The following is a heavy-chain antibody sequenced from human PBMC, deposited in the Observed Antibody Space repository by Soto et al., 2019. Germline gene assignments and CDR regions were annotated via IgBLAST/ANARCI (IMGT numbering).Heavy chain of an antibody. J-gene: IGHJ4*02. D-gene: IGHD2-21*02. V-gene: IGHV3-23*01. Sequence: EVQLLESGGGLIQPGGSLRLSCAASGFTFGDYAMSWVRQAPGKGLEWVATVTGSATNIYYTDSVKGRFAVSRDISDNTLFLRMTSLTADDTAVYFCAKRDVPHSTSNAYFYDHWGRGVLVTVSS. CDR3: AKRDVPHSTSNAYFYDH. CDR2: VTGSATNI. CDR1: GFTFGDYA.